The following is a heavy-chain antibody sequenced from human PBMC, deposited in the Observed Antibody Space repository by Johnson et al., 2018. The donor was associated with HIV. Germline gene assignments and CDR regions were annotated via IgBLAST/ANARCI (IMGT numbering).Heavy chain of an antibody. CDR1: GFTVSSNY. V-gene: IGHV3-66*01. D-gene: IGHD5-24*01. CDR3: AIACRDGYTCDAFDI. Sequence: VQLVESGGGLVQPGGSLRLSCAASGFTVSSNYMSWVRPAPGKGLEWVSVVFSGGSTYYAGSVTGRFTISRDNSKNTLDLTMNSLRAEDTALYYCAIACRDGYTCDAFDIWGQGTMVTVSS. J-gene: IGHJ3*02. CDR2: VFSGGST.